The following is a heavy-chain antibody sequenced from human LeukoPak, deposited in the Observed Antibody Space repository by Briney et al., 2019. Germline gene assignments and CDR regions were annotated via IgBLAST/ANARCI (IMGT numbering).Heavy chain of an antibody. J-gene: IGHJ4*02. CDR3: ARGRKYTSGYRVTELGSGYSDY. CDR1: GGSFSGYY. V-gene: IGHV4-34*01. CDR2: INHSGST. D-gene: IGHD5-18*01. Sequence: SETLSLTCAVFGGSFSGYYWSWIRQPPGKGLEWSGEINHSGSTNYNRSLKSRVTISVDTSKNQFSLQLSSVTAADTAVYYCARGRKYTSGYRVTELGSGYSDYWGQGTLVTVSS.